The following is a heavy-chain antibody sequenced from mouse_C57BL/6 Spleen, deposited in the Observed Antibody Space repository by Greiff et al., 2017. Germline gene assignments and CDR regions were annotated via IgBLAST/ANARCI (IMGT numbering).Heavy chain of an antibody. J-gene: IGHJ4*01. Sequence: EVKVVESGGGLVKPGGSLKLSCAASGFTFSDYGMHWVRQAPEKGLEWVANISSGSSTIYYADTVKGRFTISRDNAKNTLFLQMTSLRSEDTAMYYCARRKAYYSNYGAMDYWGQGTSVTVSS. CDR2: ISSGSSTI. CDR3: ARRKAYYSNYGAMDY. V-gene: IGHV5-17*01. D-gene: IGHD2-5*01. CDR1: GFTFSDYG.